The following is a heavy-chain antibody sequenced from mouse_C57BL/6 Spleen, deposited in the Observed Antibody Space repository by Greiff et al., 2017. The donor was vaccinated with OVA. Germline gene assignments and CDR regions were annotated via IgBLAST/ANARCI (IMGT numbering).Heavy chain of an antibody. Sequence: QVQLKESGPGLVAPSQSLSITCTVSGFSLTSYGVHWVRQPPGTGLEWLVVIWSDGSTTYTSALKSRLSISKDNSKSQVFLKMNSLQTDDTAMYYCARHPPNWASMDYWGQGTSVTVSS. J-gene: IGHJ4*01. CDR1: GFSLTSYG. CDR3: ARHPPNWASMDY. D-gene: IGHD4-1*01. V-gene: IGHV2-6-1*01. CDR2: IWSDGST.